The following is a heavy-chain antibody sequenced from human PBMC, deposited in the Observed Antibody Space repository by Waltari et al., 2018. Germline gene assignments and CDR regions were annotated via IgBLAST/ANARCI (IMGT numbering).Heavy chain of an antibody. V-gene: IGHV1-8*01. D-gene: IGHD6-6*01. CDR3: ARVASSSSWEDY. CDR2: MNPNSGNT. J-gene: IGHJ4*02. CDR1: GYTFTSYD. Sequence: VQLVQSGAEVQKPGASVKVSCKASGYTFTSYDINWARQATGQGLEWMGWMNPNSGNTGYAQKFQGRVTMTRNTSISTAYMELSSLRSEDTAVYYCARVASSSSWEDYWGQGTLVTVSS.